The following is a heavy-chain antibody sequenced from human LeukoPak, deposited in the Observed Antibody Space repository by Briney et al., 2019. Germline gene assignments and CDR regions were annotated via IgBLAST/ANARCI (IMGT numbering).Heavy chain of an antibody. D-gene: IGHD2-2*01. Sequence: SETLSLTCTVSGGSISSYYWSWIRQPPGKGLEWIGYIYYSGSTNYNPSLKSRVTISVDTSKNQFSLKLSSVTAADTAVYYCARVHCSSTSCFSQYWYFDLWGRGTLVTVSS. CDR3: ARVHCSSTSCFSQYWYFDL. J-gene: IGHJ2*01. CDR1: GGSISSYY. CDR2: IYYSGST. V-gene: IGHV4-59*01.